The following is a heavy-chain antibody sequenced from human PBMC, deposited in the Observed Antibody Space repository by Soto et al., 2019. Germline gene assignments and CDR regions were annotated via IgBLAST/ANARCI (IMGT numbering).Heavy chain of an antibody. V-gene: IGHV3-21*01. CDR3: AITPGAVMVRDLFDY. D-gene: IGHD3-10*01. Sequence: EVQLVESGGGLVKPGGSLRLSCAASGFTFSSYSMNWVRQAPGKGLEWVSSISSSSSYIYYADSVKGRFTISRDNAKNSLYLQMNSLRAEDTAVYYCAITPGAVMVRDLFDYWGQGTLVTVSS. J-gene: IGHJ4*02. CDR2: ISSSSSYI. CDR1: GFTFSSYS.